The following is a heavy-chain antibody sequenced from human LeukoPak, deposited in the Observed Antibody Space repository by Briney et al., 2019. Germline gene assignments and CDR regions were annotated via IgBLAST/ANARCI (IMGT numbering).Heavy chain of an antibody. CDR1: GSTFSSYG. V-gene: IGHV3-23*01. Sequence: PGGSLRLSCAASGSTFSSYGMSWVRQAPGKGLEWVSAISGSGGSTYYADSVKGRFTISRDNSKNTLYLQMNSLRAEDTAVYYCAKGSRQINSSPLSYWGQGTLVTVSS. D-gene: IGHD6-19*01. CDR3: AKGSRQINSSPLSY. CDR2: ISGSGGST. J-gene: IGHJ4*02.